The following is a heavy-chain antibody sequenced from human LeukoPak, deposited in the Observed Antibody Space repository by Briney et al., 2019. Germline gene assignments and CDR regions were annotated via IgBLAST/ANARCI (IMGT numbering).Heavy chain of an antibody. CDR1: GYTFTSYD. V-gene: IGHV1-8*01. D-gene: IGHD3-3*01. CDR2: MNPNSGNT. CDR3: ARGHKAIFGVVKDYYYMDV. Sequence: DSVKVSCKASGYTFTSYDINWVRQATGQGLEWMGWMNPNSGNTGYAQKFQGRVTMTRNTSISTAYMKLSSLRSEDTAVYYCARGHKAIFGVVKDYYYMDVWGKGTTVTVSS. J-gene: IGHJ6*03.